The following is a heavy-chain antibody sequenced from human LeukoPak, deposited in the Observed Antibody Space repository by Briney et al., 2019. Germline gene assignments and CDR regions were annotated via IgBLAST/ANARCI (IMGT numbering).Heavy chain of an antibody. CDR3: ARGARVAAAVDY. D-gene: IGHD6-13*01. CDR1: GYTFTSYG. CDR2: INPSGGNT. V-gene: IGHV1-69*13. J-gene: IGHJ4*02. Sequence: SVKVSCKASGYTFTSYGISWVRQAPGQGLEWMGVINPSGGNTNYAQKFQGRVTITADESTSTAYMELSSLRSEDTAVYYCARGARVAAAVDYWGQGTLVTVSS.